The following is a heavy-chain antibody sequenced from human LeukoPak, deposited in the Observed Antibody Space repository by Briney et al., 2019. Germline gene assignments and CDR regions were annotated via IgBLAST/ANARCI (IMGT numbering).Heavy chain of an antibody. CDR1: GGSISSSYSY. CDR3: ARGSSVHKYYYYYYYMDV. V-gene: IGHV4-39*02. D-gene: IGHD6-6*01. Sequence: SETLSLTCTVSGGSISSSYSYWGWIRQPPGKGLEWIGNIYYSGSTYYNPSLKSRVTISVDTSKNHFSLKLSSVTAADTAVYYCARGSSVHKYYYYYYYMDVWGKGTTVTVSS. CDR2: IYYSGST. J-gene: IGHJ6*03.